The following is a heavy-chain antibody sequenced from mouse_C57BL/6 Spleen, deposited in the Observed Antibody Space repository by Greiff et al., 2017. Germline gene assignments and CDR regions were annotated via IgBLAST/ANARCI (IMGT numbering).Heavy chain of an antibody. D-gene: IGHD2-3*01. V-gene: IGHV1-4*01. J-gene: IGHJ3*01. CDR2: ITPSSGYT. Sequence: QVQLQQSGAELARPGASVTMSCKASGYTFTSYTLHWVKQRPGQGLEWIGYITPSSGYTKYNQKFKDKAPLTADKSSSPAYLPLSSLTSDDVSYYDCARSDGYYVAYWGQGTLVTVSA. CDR3: ARSDGYYVAY. CDR1: GYTFTSYT.